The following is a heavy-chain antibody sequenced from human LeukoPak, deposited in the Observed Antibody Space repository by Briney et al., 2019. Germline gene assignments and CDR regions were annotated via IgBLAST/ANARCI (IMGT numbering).Heavy chain of an antibody. CDR2: ISDDGNRK. V-gene: IGHV3-30*18. J-gene: IGHJ4*02. D-gene: IGHD1-1*01. CDR3: VKDLSGYWTFDY. CDR1: GFTFSNYY. Sequence: GGSLRLSCAASGFTFSNYYMHWGRQAPGKGLEWVAVISDDGNRKYYADSVQGRFTISRDNSKNTLYLQMNSLRAEDTAVYFCVKDLSGYWTFDYWGQGTLVTVSS.